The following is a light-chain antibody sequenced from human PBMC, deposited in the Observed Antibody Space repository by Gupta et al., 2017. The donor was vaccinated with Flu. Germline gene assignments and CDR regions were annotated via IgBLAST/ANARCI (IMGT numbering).Light chain of an antibody. CDR1: ESIGNY. V-gene: IGKV1-39*01. J-gene: IGKJ1*01. Sequence: GDRVTITCRESESIGNYLSWYQQKVGRPPRLLIYDASRLQGGVPSRFSGSRSGTDFTLTISGLQPEDFAAYSCLQSYITPRTFGPGTKVEVK. CDR2: DAS. CDR3: LQSYITPRT.